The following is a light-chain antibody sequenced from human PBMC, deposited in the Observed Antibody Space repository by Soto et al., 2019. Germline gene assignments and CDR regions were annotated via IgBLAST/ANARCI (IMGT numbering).Light chain of an antibody. CDR3: QEYHSPPFT. V-gene: IGKV1-27*01. J-gene: IGKJ3*01. Sequence: DIQMTQSPSSLSASVGDTVTITCRASQGISSSLAWYQQKAGKVPDLLIYGASTLQAGVPSHFSGSGSGTDFTLTISSLQPEDVATYCCQEYHSPPFTFGPGTKVEMK. CDR2: GAS. CDR1: QGISSS.